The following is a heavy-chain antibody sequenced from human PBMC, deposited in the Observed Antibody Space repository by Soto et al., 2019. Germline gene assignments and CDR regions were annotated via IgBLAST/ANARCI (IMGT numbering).Heavy chain of an antibody. J-gene: IGHJ4*02. CDR2: INPSGGST. Sequence: KAPGYGLASNYMRWPRHAPGQGLEWMGIINPSGGSTSYAQKFQGRVTMTRDTSTSTVYMELSSLRSEDTAVYYCARDLGRSSSGDYWGQGPLVTVYS. CDR1: GYGLASNY. CDR3: ARDLGRSSSGDY. D-gene: IGHD6-6*01. V-gene: IGHV1-46*01.